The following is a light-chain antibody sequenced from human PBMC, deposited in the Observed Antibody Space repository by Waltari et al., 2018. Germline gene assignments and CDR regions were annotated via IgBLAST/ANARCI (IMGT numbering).Light chain of an antibody. CDR3: QQYYSTPPT. Sequence: DVVMTQSPDSLAVSLGERATINCKSSQNPFYSPKDKNYFGWYQPRPGQPPKLLIYWASTRESGVPDRFSGSGAGTDFTLTISSLQAEDVSVYYCQQYYSTPPTFGQGTKLEIK. V-gene: IGKV4-1*01. J-gene: IGKJ2*01. CDR1: QNPFYSPKDKNY. CDR2: WAS.